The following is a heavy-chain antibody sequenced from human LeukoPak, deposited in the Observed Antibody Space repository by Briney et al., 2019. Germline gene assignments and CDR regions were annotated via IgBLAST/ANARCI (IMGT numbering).Heavy chain of an antibody. CDR1: GFTFSSYS. Sequence: KPGGSLRLSCAASGFTFSSYSMNWVRQAPGKGLEWVSSISSRSSNLYYADPVKGRFTISRDNAKNSLYLQMNRLRAEETALYYCARDGGVDGYNSYFDYWGQGTLVTVSS. D-gene: IGHD5-24*01. CDR3: ARDGGVDGYNSYFDY. V-gene: IGHV3-21*01. CDR2: ISSRSSNL. J-gene: IGHJ4*02.